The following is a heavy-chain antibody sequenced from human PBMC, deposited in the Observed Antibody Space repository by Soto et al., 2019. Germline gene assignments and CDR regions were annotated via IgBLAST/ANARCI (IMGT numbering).Heavy chain of an antibody. CDR2: INTDGGSS. CDR3: AREAGYCGRTSCYRRAFDP. V-gene: IGHV3-74*03. CDR1: GFTFSGHW. Sequence: EVQLVESGGDLVQPGGSLRLSCAASGFTFSGHWMHWVRQVPGKGLEWVSRINTDGGSSAYADSVKGRFTISRDNAKNTLDLQMKGLRAEDTAVYYCAREAGYCGRTSCYRRAFDPWGPGTTVTVSS. J-gene: IGHJ3*01. D-gene: IGHD2-2*01.